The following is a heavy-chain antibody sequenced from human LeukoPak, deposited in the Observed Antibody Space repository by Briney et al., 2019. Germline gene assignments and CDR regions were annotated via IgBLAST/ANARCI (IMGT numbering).Heavy chain of an antibody. V-gene: IGHV3-30*02. CDR1: GFTFSTYG. CDR2: IRYDGSNK. D-gene: IGHD6-13*01. Sequence: GGSLRLSCEASGFTFSTYGMHWVRQAPGKGLEWVAFIRYDGSNKYYADSVKGRFTISRDNSKNTLYLQMNSLRAEDTAVYYCAKEIAAAGTGGDYWGQGTLVTVSS. CDR3: AKEIAAAGTGGDY. J-gene: IGHJ4*02.